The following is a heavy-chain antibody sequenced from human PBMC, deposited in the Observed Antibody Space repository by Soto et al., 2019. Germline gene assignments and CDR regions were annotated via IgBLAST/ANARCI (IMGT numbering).Heavy chain of an antibody. D-gene: IGHD3-22*01. CDR1: GFTFSTYS. CDR3: ARGTAAYYDSSGYFEY. CDR2: ISSSTTYI. J-gene: IGHJ4*02. V-gene: IGHV3-21*01. Sequence: GGSLRLSCAASGFTFSTYSMTWVRQAPGKGLEWVSSISSSTTYIYYADSVKGRFTISRDNTKNSLYLQMNSLRAADTAIYYCARGTAAYYDSSGYFEYWGQGTLVTVSS.